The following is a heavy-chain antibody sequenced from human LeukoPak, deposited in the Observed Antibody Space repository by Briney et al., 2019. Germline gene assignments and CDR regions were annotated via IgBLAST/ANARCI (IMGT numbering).Heavy chain of an antibody. CDR2: IYSGGST. Sequence: PGGSLRLSCAASGFTVSSNYMSWVRQAPGKGLEWVSVIYSGGSTYYADSVKGRFTISRDNSKNTLYLQMNSLRAEDTAVYYCARLPRYCSSTSCFSVHYWGQGTLVTVSS. CDR3: ARLPRYCSSTSCFSVHY. D-gene: IGHD2-2*01. V-gene: IGHV3-66*02. J-gene: IGHJ4*02. CDR1: GFTVSSNY.